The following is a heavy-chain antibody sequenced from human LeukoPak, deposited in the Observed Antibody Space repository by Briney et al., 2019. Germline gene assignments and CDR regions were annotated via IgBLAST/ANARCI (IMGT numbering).Heavy chain of an antibody. CDR2: IYHSGST. J-gene: IGHJ4*02. CDR3: ARERSSSWSDQFDY. V-gene: IGHV4-38-2*02. Sequence: SETLSLTCTVSGYSISSGYYWGWIRQPPGKGLEWIGSIYHSGSTYYNPSLKSRVTISVDTSKNQFSLKLSSVTAADTAVYYCARERSSSWSDQFDYWGQGTLVTVSS. CDR1: GYSISSGYY. D-gene: IGHD6-13*01.